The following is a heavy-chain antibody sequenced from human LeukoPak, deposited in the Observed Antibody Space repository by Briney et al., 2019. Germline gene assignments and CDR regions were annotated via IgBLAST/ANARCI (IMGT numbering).Heavy chain of an antibody. CDR1: GGTFSSYA. V-gene: IGHV1-24*01. Sequence: ASVKVSCKASGGTFSSYAISWVRQAPGQGLEWMGGFDPEDGETIYAQKFQGRVTMTEDTSTDTAYMELSSLRSEDTAVYYCAALNPPRTGWFDPWGQGTLVTVSS. CDR3: AALNPPRTGWFDP. J-gene: IGHJ5*02. D-gene: IGHD1-14*01. CDR2: FDPEDGET.